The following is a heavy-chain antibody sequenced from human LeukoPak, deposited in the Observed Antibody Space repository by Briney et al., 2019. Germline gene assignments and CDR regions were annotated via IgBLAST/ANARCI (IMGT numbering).Heavy chain of an antibody. Sequence: ASVKVSCKASGYTFTGYYMHWVRQAPGQGLEWMGWINPNSSGTNYAQKFQGRVTMTRDTSISTAYMELSRLRSDDTAVYYCAREGRGGVMLELRYYYYYGMDVWGQGTTVTVSS. CDR2: INPNSSGT. D-gene: IGHD3-16*01. V-gene: IGHV1-2*02. CDR1: GYTFTGYY. J-gene: IGHJ6*02. CDR3: AREGRGGVMLELRYYYYYGMDV.